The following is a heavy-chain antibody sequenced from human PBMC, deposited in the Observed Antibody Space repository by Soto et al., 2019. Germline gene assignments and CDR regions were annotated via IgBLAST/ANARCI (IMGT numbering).Heavy chain of an antibody. CDR3: STSVYFSTTRCYYYYGLDV. J-gene: IGHJ6*02. V-gene: IGHV1-69*01. Sequence: QVQLVQSGAEVKKPGSSVKVSCKVSGGTFSSHSINWVRQAPGQGPEWMGGIIPIFGTENYAQKFQGRVTITADESTSTAYMELRSLTSEDTALYYCSTSVYFSTTRCYYYYGLDVWGQGTTVIVSS. CDR2: IIPIFGTE. D-gene: IGHD2-2*01. CDR1: GGTFSSHS.